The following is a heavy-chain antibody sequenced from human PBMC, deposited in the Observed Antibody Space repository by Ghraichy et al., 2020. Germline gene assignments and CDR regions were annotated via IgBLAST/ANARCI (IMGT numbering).Heavy chain of an antibody. CDR1: GFTFSSYA. CDR3: AKSDVTIFGVVTYYYYYYGMDV. CDR2: ISGSGGST. D-gene: IGHD3-3*01. Sequence: GGSLRLSCAASGFTFSSYAMSWVRQAPGKGLEWVSAISGSGGSTYYADSVKGRFTISRDNSKNTLYLQMNSLRAEDTAVYYCAKSDVTIFGVVTYYYYYYGMDVWGQGTTVTVSS. V-gene: IGHV3-23*01. J-gene: IGHJ6*02.